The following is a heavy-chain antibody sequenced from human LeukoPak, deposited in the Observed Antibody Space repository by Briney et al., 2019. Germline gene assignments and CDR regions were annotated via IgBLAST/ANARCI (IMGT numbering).Heavy chain of an antibody. V-gene: IGHV3-23*01. CDR3: AKEHVDTAMGFDY. D-gene: IGHD5-18*01. CDR2: ISNRGDTT. CDR1: GITFSNYA. Sequence: GGSLRLSCAVSGITFSNYAMSWVRQAPGQGLEWVSAISNRGDTTYYTDSVKGRFTISRDNSRNTLYLQMNSLRAEDTAVYYCAKEHVDTAMGFDYWGQGTLVTVSS. J-gene: IGHJ4*02.